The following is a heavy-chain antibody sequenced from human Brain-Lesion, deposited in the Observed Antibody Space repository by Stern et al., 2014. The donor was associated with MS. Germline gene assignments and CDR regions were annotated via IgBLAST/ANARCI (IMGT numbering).Heavy chain of an antibody. CDR3: ASGYRIFDY. D-gene: IGHD5-18*01. J-gene: IGHJ4*02. V-gene: IGHV4-61*02. CDR1: GGSISSGSDY. CDR2: IHPSGSA. Sequence: MQLVESGPGLVKPSQTLSLTCTVSGGSISSGSDYWSWIRQPVGKGLEWIGRIHPSGSAFYTPSLKRRVTIPTDTSMNQFSLELNSATAADTAIYYCASGYRIFDYWGQGILVTVSS.